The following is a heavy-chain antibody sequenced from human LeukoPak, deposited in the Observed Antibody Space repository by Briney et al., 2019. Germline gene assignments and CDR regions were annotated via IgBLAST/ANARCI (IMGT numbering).Heavy chain of an antibody. V-gene: IGHV3-48*03. D-gene: IGHD3-10*02. CDR1: GFTFSSYE. Sequence: GGSLRLSCAASGFTFSSYEMNWVRQAPGKGLEWVSYVKGRFTISRDNAKNSLYLQMNSLRAEDTAVYYCAELGITMIGGVWGKGTTVTISS. J-gene: IGHJ6*04. CDR3: AELGITMIGGV.